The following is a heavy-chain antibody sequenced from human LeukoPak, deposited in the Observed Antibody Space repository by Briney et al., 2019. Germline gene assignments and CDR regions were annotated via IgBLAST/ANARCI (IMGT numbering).Heavy chain of an antibody. CDR1: GFTFSSHA. CDR3: ARDRLYSSRQSFES. Sequence: PGGSLRLSCVASGFTFSSHAMSWVRQAPGKGLEWVSYISSSGTTIYYADSVKGRFTISRDNAKNSLYLQMNSLRAGDTAVYYCARDRLYSSRQSFESWGQGTLVTVSS. J-gene: IGHJ4*02. D-gene: IGHD6-13*01. V-gene: IGHV3-48*03. CDR2: ISSSGTTI.